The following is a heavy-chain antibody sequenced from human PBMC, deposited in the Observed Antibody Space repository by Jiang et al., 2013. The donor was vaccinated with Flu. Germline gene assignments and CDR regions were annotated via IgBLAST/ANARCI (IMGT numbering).Heavy chain of an antibody. CDR2: INPNSGGT. J-gene: IGHJ4*02. Sequence: GAEVKKPGASVKVSCKASGYTFTGYYMHWVRQAPGQGLEWMGWINPNSGGTNYAQKFQGRVTMTRDTSISTAYMELSRLRSDDTAVYYCAREVGDCGGDCSDYWGQGTLVTVSS. V-gene: IGHV1-2*02. CDR3: AREVGDCGGDCSDY. CDR1: GYTFTGYY. D-gene: IGHD2-21*02.